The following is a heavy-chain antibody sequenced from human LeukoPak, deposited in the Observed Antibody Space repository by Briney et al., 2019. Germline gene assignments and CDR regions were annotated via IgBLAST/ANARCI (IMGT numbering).Heavy chain of an antibody. CDR1: GFTVSRSY. J-gene: IGHJ4*02. V-gene: IGHV3-66*01. Sequence: GGSLRLSCAASGFTVSRSYMSWVRQAPGKGLEWVSVIYSGGRTYHADSVKGRFTISRDNSKNTVYLQMNGLRAEDTAVYYCARDQDDYWGQGTLVTVCS. CDR3: ARDQDDY. CDR2: IYSGGRT.